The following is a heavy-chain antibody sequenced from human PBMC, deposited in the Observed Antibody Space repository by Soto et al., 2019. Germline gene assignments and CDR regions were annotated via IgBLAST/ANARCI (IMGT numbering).Heavy chain of an antibody. CDR3: ARLPPMTTVTTVRLDP. J-gene: IGHJ5*02. Sequence: SETLSLTCTVSGGSISSGDYYWSWIRQPPGKGLEWIGYIYYSGSTYYNPSLKSRVTISVDTSKNQFSLKLSSVTAADTAVYYCARLPPMTTVTTVRLDPWGQGSLVTFSS. V-gene: IGHV4-30-4*01. D-gene: IGHD4-17*01. CDR2: IYYSGST. CDR1: GGSISSGDYY.